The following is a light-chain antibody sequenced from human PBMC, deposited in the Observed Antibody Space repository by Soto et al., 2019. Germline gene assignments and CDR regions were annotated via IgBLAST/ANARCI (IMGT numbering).Light chain of an antibody. CDR3: QQYSRYSFT. V-gene: IGKV3-15*01. CDR2: GAS. J-gene: IGKJ3*01. CDR1: QTINNN. Sequence: VMTQAPATLSVSPGERATLSCRASQTINNNVAWYQLKDGQVPRLLIYGASTRATDVPARFSGSGSGTEFTLTISSLQSEDFAFYYCQQYSRYSFTFGPGTKVEI.